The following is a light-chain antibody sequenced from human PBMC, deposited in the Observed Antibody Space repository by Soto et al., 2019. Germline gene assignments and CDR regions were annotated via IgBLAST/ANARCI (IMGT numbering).Light chain of an antibody. Sequence: DIVMTQSPDSLAVSLGERATINCKSSQSLLYSSNNKNYLTWYPHKPGQPPKLLIYWASTRESGVPDRFSGSGSGTDFTLTISRLQAEDVAVYYCQQYYSIPPTFGGGTKVDIK. V-gene: IGKV4-1*01. J-gene: IGKJ4*01. CDR3: QQYYSIPPT. CDR2: WAS. CDR1: QSLLYSSNNKNY.